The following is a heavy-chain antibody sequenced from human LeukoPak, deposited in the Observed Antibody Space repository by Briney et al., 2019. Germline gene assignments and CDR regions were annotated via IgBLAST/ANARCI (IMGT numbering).Heavy chain of an antibody. CDR3: ARGAAAGRFDFDY. CDR1: GYTFTGYY. J-gene: IGHJ4*02. Sequence: ASVKVSCKASGYTFTGYYMHWVRQAPGQGLEWMGWINPNSGGTNYAQKFQGRVTMTRDTPISTAYMELSRLRSDDTAVYYCARGAAAGRFDFDYWGQGTLVTVSS. V-gene: IGHV1-2*02. CDR2: INPNSGGT. D-gene: IGHD6-13*01.